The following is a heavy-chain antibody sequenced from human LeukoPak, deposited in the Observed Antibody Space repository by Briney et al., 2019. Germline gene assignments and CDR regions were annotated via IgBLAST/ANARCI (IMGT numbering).Heavy chain of an antibody. J-gene: IGHJ5*02. D-gene: IGHD2-15*01. Sequence: GASVKVSCKASGGTFSSYAISWVRQAPGQGLEWMGGIIPIFGTANYAQKLQGRVTMTTDTSTSTAYMELRSLRSDDTAVYYCARDRCSGGSCSLDPWGQGTLVTVSS. V-gene: IGHV1-69*05. CDR2: IIPIFGTA. CDR1: GGTFSSYA. CDR3: ARDRCSGGSCSLDP.